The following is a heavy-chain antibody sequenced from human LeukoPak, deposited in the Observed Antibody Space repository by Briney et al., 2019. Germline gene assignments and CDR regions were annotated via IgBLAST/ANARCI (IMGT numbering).Heavy chain of an antibody. V-gene: IGHV3-23*01. CDR3: AKVGSSGWYSP. Sequence: PGGSLRLSCAASGFTFSSYAMSWVRQAPGKGLEWVSAISGSGGSTYYADSVKGRFTISGDNSKDTLYLQMNSLRAEDTAVYYCAKVGSSGWYSPWGQGTLVTVSS. CDR2: ISGSGGST. J-gene: IGHJ5*02. D-gene: IGHD6-19*01. CDR1: GFTFSSYA.